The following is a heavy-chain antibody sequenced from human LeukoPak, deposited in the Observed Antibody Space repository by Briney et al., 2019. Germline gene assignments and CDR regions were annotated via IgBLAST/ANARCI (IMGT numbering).Heavy chain of an antibody. CDR3: ARVILNCGGDCYRSAASDY. D-gene: IGHD2-21*01. V-gene: IGHV4-59*01. Sequence: SETLSLTCTVSGGSISSYYWSWIRQPPGKGLEWIGYIYYSGSTNYNPSLKSRVTISVDTSKNQFSLKLSSVTAADTAVYYCARVILNCGGDCYRSAASDYWGQGTLVTVSS. J-gene: IGHJ4*02. CDR1: GGSISSYY. CDR2: IYYSGST.